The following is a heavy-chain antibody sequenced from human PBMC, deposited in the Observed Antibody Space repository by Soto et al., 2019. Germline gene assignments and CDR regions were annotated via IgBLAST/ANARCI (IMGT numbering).Heavy chain of an antibody. D-gene: IGHD3-9*01. J-gene: IGHJ5*02. CDR3: AKDTVYYDILTAANWFDP. V-gene: IGHV3-23*01. CDR2: ISGSGGST. Sequence: GGSLRLSCAASGFTFSSYAMSWVRQAPGKGLEWVSAISGSGGSTYYADSVKGRFTISRDNSKNTLYLQMNSLRAEDTAVYYCAKDTVYYDILTAANWFDPWGQGTLVTVS. CDR1: GFTFSSYA.